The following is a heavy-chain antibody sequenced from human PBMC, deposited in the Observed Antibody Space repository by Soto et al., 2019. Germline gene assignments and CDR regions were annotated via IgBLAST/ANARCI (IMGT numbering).Heavy chain of an antibody. J-gene: IGHJ4*02. Sequence: SETLSLTCTVSGGSISSSSYYWGWIRPPPGKGLEWIGSIYYSGSTNYNPSLKSRVTISVDTSKNQFSLKLSSVTAADTAVYYCARMENLPTGTTSIDYWGQGALVTVSS. V-gene: IGHV4-39*07. CDR1: GGSISSSSYY. D-gene: IGHD1-7*01. CDR2: IYYSGST. CDR3: ARMENLPTGTTSIDY.